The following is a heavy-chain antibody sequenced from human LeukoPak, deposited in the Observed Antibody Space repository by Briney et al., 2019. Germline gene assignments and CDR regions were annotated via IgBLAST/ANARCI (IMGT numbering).Heavy chain of an antibody. D-gene: IGHD6-19*01. J-gene: IGHJ4*02. CDR1: GYTFTGYY. CDR2: INPNSGGT. CDR3: ARDNSGWYLAY. Sequence: ASVNVSCKTSGYTFTGYYMHWVRQAPGQGLEWMGWINPNSGGTNYAQKFQGRVTMTRDTSISTGYMELSRLRSDDTAVYYCARDNSGWYLAYWGQGTLVTVSS. V-gene: IGHV1-2*02.